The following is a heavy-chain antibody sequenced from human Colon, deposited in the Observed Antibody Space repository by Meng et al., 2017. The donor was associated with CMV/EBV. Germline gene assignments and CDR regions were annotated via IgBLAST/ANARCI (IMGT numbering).Heavy chain of an antibody. Sequence: GGSLRLSCAASGFTFSNYWMHWVRQAPGKGLELVSDINGDGSDTNYADSVKGRFTISRDNGKNALYLQMNGLRTEDTAVYYCSVILASGPRRYYGMNVWGQGTAVTVSS. CDR2: INGDGSDT. D-gene: IGHD3/OR15-3a*01. V-gene: IGHV3-74*01. J-gene: IGHJ6*02. CDR1: GFTFSNYW. CDR3: SVILASGPRRYYGMNV.